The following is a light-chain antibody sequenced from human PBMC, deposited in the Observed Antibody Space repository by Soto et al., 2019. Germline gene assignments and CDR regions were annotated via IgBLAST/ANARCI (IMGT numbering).Light chain of an antibody. CDR3: QQLNSYPLT. CDR1: QVITNY. Sequence: IQLTQSPSSLSASVGDRVTITCRASQVITNYLAWYQQKPGKAPELLIYGASSLDRGVPSRFSGSGSGTDCTLTISRLQPEDFASYYCQQLNSYPLTFGGGTKVEIK. V-gene: IGKV1-9*01. CDR2: GAS. J-gene: IGKJ4*01.